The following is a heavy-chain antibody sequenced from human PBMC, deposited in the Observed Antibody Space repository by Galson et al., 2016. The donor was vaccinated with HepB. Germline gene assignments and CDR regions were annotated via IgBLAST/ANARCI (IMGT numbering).Heavy chain of an antibody. V-gene: IGHV3-74*01. Sequence: SLRLSCAASGFTFSSHWMHWVRQAPGKGLVWVSRINTDGSSTSYADSVKGRFTISRDNAKNTLYLQMNSLRAEDTAVYYCARGGSRPIDYWGQGTLVTVTS. CDR2: INTDGSST. D-gene: IGHD1-26*01. CDR1: GFTFSSHW. J-gene: IGHJ4*02. CDR3: ARGGSRPIDY.